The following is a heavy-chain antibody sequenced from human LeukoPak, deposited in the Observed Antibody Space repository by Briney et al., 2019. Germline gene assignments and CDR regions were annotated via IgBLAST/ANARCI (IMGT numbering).Heavy chain of an antibody. D-gene: IGHD3-10*01. J-gene: IGHJ4*02. CDR1: GFTFSSYS. V-gene: IGHV3-48*02. Sequence: GGSLRLSCAASGFTFSSYSMNWVRQAPGKGLEWVSYISGGSSSIFYADSVKGRFTISRDDAKNSLYLQMNSLRDEDTAVYYCARDIHYSFDYWGQGTLVTVSS. CDR2: ISGGSSSI. CDR3: ARDIHYSFDY.